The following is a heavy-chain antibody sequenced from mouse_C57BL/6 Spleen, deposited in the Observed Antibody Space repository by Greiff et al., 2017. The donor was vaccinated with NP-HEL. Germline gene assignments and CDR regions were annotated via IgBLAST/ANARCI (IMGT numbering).Heavy chain of an antibody. V-gene: IGHV1-80*01. CDR1: GYAFSSYW. D-gene: IGHD2-1*01. J-gene: IGHJ2*01. CDR2: IYPGDGDT. Sequence: VHLVESGAELVKPGASVKISCKASGYAFSSYWMNWVKQRPGKGLEWIGQIYPGDGDTNYNGKFKGKATLTADKSSSTAYMQLSSLTSEDSAVYFCARGGGNYFYYFDYWGQGTTLTVSS. CDR3: ARGGGNYFYYFDY.